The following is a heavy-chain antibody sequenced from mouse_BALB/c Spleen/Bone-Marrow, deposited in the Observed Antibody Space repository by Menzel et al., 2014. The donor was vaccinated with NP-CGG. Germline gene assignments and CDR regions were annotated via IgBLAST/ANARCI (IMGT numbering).Heavy chain of an antibody. V-gene: IGHV5-17*02. CDR2: ISSGSSTI. Sequence: EVKLVESGGGLVQPGGSRKLSCAASGFTFSSFGMHWVRQAPEKGLEWVAYISSGSSTIYYADTVKGRFTISRDNPKNTLFLQMTSLRSEDTAMYYCATGTRAMDYWGQGTSVTVPS. J-gene: IGHJ4*01. CDR3: ATGTRAMDY. CDR1: GFTFSSFG. D-gene: IGHD4-1*01.